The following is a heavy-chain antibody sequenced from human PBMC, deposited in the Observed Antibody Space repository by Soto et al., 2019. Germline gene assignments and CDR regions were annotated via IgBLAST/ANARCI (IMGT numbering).Heavy chain of an antibody. V-gene: IGHV3-7*01. J-gene: IGHJ4*02. CDR2: INQDGSEK. CDR3: SRSLNS. Sequence: GGSLRLSCAASGFTFSTYWMDWVRQTPGKGLEWVANINQDGSEKNYVDSVKGRFTIYRDNARNSLYLQMSSLTAEDSALYYCSRSLNSWGQGTLVTVSS. CDR1: GFTFSTYW.